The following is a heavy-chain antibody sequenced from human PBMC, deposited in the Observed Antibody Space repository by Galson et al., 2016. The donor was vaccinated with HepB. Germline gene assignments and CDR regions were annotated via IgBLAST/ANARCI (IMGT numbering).Heavy chain of an antibody. J-gene: IGHJ4*02. Sequence: QSGAEVKKPGESLKIYCKASGYSFASYWIGWVRQRPGKGLEWLGMVYPGDSDTRYSPSFQGQVTMSVDKSTSSAYLQWSSLKASDTTTYYSGRQGGLLVSATFIFYHWGLGSLGTVSA. D-gene: IGHD2/OR15-2a*01. CDR1: GYSFASYW. CDR2: VYPGDSDT. V-gene: IGHV5-51*01. CDR3: GRQGGLLVSATFIFYH.